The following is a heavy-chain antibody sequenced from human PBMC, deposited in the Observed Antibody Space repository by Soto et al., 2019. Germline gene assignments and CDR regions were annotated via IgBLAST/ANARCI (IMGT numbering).Heavy chain of an antibody. J-gene: IGHJ6*03. CDR1: GFTFSSYG. V-gene: IGHV3-33*01. CDR2: IWYDGSNK. CDR3: ARRIMITFGGMDV. D-gene: IGHD3-16*01. Sequence: GGSLRLSCAASGFTFSSYGMHWVRQAPGKGLEWVAVIWYDGSNKYYADSVKGRFPISRDNSKNTLYLQMNSLRAEDTAVYYCARRIMITFGGMDVWGKGTTVTVSS.